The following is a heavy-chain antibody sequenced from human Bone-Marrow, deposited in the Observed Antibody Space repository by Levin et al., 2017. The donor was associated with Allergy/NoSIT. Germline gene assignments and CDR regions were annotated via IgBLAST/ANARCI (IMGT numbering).Heavy chain of an antibody. Sequence: GGSLRLSCAASGFTFSDYHMSWIRQAPGKGLEWVSYITSSGSTIYYADSVKGRFTISRDDAKNSLYLQMNSLRVEDTALYYCARDTAMVTYVYGMDVWGQGTTVTVSS. CDR2: ITSSGSTI. V-gene: IGHV3-11*01. J-gene: IGHJ6*02. CDR3: ARDTAMVTYVYGMDV. CDR1: GFTFSDYH. D-gene: IGHD5-18*01.